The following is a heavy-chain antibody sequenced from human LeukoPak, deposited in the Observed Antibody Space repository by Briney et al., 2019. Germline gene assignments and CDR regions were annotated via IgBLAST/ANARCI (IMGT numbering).Heavy chain of an antibody. D-gene: IGHD1-20*01. CDR3: AREVNWNYVDY. V-gene: IGHV3-21*01. CDR2: ISSSSTYI. Sequence: GGSLRLSCAASGFTFSSYTMIWVRQAPGRGLEWVSSISSSSTYIYYADSVKGRFTISRDNAKNSLYLQMNSLRAEDTAVYYCAREVNWNYVDYWGQGTLVTVSS. J-gene: IGHJ4*02. CDR1: GFTFSSYT.